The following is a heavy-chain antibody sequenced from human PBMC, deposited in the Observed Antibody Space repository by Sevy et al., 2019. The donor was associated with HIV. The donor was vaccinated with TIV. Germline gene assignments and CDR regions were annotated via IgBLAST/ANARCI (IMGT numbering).Heavy chain of an antibody. V-gene: IGHV4-4*09. CDR3: ARGAVVIGTAATPVLDF. Sequence: SETLSLTCTVSDDSINTYYWSWIRQPPGKGLEWIGYFYNKIGSTGYSPALTSRVTISVDTTKNQFSLKLTSVTAADTAVYYCARGAVVIGTAATPVLDFWGQGSLVTVSS. CDR2: FYNKIGST. D-gene: IGHD6-13*01. J-gene: IGHJ4*02. CDR1: DDSINTYY.